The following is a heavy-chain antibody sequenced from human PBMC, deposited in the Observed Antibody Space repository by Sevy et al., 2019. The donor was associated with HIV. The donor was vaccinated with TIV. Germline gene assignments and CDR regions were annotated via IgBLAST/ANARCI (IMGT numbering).Heavy chain of an antibody. D-gene: IGHD3-16*01. CDR3: ARVHRGGTYYGMDV. V-gene: IGHV4-38-2*02. CDR2: IYHSGST. Sequence: SETMPLTCTVSGYSISSGYYWGWIRQPPGKGLEWIGSIYHSGSTYYNPSLKSRVTISVDTSKNQFSLKLSSVTAADTAVYYCARVHRGGTYYGMDVWGQGTTVTVSS. CDR1: GYSISSGYY. J-gene: IGHJ6*02.